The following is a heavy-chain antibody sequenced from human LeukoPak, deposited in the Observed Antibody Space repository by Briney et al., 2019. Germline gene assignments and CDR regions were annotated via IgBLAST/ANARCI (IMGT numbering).Heavy chain of an antibody. Sequence: PGGSLRLSCVASGFTFSSYGMDWVRQAPGKGLEWVAVISYDGSHKYYADSVKGRFTISRDNSKNTLYLQMNSLRTEDTAVYYCARDDPLWFGEPGGQGTLVTVSS. CDR3: ARDDPLWFGEP. CDR1: GFTFSSYG. CDR2: ISYDGSHK. V-gene: IGHV3-30*03. J-gene: IGHJ4*02. D-gene: IGHD3-10*01.